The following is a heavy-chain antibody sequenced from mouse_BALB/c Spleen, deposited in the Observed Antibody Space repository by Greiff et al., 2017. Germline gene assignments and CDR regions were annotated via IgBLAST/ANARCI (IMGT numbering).Heavy chain of an antibody. CDR3: AKGRYGYAMDY. J-gene: IGHJ4*01. Sequence: QVQLQQPGAELVKPGASVKLSCKASGYTFTSYWMHWVKQRPGQGLEWIGEINPSNGRTNYNEKFKSKATLTVDKSSSTAYMQLSSLTSEDSAVYYCAKGRYGYAMDYWGQGTSVTVSS. CDR2: INPSNGRT. D-gene: IGHD2-2*01. CDR1: GYTFTSYW. V-gene: IGHV1S81*02.